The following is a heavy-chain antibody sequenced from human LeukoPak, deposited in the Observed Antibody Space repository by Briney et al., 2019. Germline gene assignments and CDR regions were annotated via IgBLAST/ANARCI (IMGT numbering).Heavy chain of an antibody. J-gene: IGHJ4*02. CDR1: GFTVSSNY. V-gene: IGHV3-53*01. CDR3: ARLGPYYFDY. D-gene: IGHD3-16*01. Sequence: PGGSLRLSCAVSGFTVSSNYMSWVRQAPGKGLEWVSVIYSGGNTYYADSVKGRFTISRDNSKNTLYPQMNSLRAEDTAMYYCARLGPYYFDYWGQGTLVTVSS. CDR2: IYSGGNT.